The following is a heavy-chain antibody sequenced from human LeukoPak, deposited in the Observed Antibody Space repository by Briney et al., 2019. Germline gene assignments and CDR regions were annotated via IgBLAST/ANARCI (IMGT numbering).Heavy chain of an antibody. CDR2: IYYSGST. Sequence: SETLSLTCTVSGGSISSYYWSWIRQPPGKGLEWIGYIYYSGSTNYNPSLKSRVTISVDTSKNQFSLKLSSVTAADTAVYYCARLSGVVVPAARLLTAYYYYGMDVWGQGTTVTVSS. CDR1: GGSISSYY. D-gene: IGHD2-2*01. V-gene: IGHV4-59*08. J-gene: IGHJ6*02. CDR3: ARLSGVVVPAARLLTAYYYYGMDV.